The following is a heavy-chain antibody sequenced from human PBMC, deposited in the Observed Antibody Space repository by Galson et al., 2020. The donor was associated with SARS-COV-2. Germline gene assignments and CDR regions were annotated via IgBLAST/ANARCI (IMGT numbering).Heavy chain of an antibody. D-gene: IGHD6-6*01. Sequence: GGSLRLSCAASGFTFTNYAMSWVRQAPGKGLAWVSTIRSGGDTTFYADSVRGRFTISRDNSENTLLLQMNSLRGDDTAVYYCARIEMERRYTSSSGADYWGQGTLVTVSS. V-gene: IGHV3-23*01. CDR3: ARIEMERRYTSSSGADY. J-gene: IGHJ4*02. CDR1: GFTFTNYA. CDR2: IRSGGDTT.